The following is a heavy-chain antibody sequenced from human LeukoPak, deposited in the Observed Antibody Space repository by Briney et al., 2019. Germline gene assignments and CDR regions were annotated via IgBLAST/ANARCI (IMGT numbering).Heavy chain of an antibody. CDR3: ATDNKGYYLEPFDY. D-gene: IGHD3-10*01. J-gene: IGHJ4*02. Sequence: ASVKVSCKVSGYTLTELSMHWVRQAPGKGLEGMGGFDPEDGETIYAQKFQGRVTMTEDTSTDTAYMELSSLRSEDTAVYYCATDNKGYYLEPFDYWGQGTLVTVSS. V-gene: IGHV1-24*01. CDR2: FDPEDGET. CDR1: GYTLTELS.